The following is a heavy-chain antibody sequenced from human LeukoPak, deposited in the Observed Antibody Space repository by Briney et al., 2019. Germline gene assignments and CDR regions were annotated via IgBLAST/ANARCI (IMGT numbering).Heavy chain of an antibody. D-gene: IGHD3-22*01. J-gene: IGHJ4*02. CDR3: AVMHRYYDGSGYWVQ. CDR2: ISTSGGTT. V-gene: IGHV3-23*01. Sequence: GGSLRLSCAASGFTFGSYAMSWVRQAPGKGLEWVSGISTSGGTTSYAESVKGRFTLSRDNPRNTLYMEMNSLRDEDTAVYYCAVMHRYYDGSGYWVQWGQGTLVTVSS. CDR1: GFTFGSYA.